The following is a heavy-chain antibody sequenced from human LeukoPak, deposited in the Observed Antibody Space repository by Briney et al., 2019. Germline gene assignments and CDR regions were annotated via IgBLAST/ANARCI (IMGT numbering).Heavy chain of an antibody. V-gene: IGHV4-34*01. CDR1: GGSFSGYY. Sequence: SETLSLTCAVYGGSFSGYYWSWIRQPLGKGLEWIGEINHSGSTNYNPSLKSRVTISVDTSKNQFSLKLSSVTAADTAVYYCARGRLGPDYWGQGTLVTVSS. J-gene: IGHJ4*02. CDR3: ARGRLGPDY. CDR2: INHSGST. D-gene: IGHD3-9*01.